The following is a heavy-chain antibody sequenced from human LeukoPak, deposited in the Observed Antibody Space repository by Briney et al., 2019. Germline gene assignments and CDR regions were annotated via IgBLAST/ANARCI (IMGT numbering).Heavy chain of an antibody. CDR2: VSYDRITK. CDR1: GFTFSNYG. D-gene: IGHD5-18*01. J-gene: IGHJ4*02. V-gene: IGHV3-30*03. CDR3: AREGGYSYGYDY. Sequence: GGSLRLSCVASGFTFSNYGMHWVRRAPGKGLEWVAVVSYDRITKYYADSVKGRFSISRDNSKNTLSLEMNSLRPEDTAVYYCAREGGYSYGYDYWGQGTLVTVSS.